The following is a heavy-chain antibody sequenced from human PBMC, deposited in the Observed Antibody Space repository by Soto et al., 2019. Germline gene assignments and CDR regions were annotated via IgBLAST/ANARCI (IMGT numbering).Heavy chain of an antibody. D-gene: IGHD3-22*01. CDR3: AREDYYDSSGYLPVRYYFGMDV. V-gene: IGHV1-18*01. CDR1: GYTFINSG. CDR2: IGAYNGHT. J-gene: IGHJ6*02. Sequence: ASVKVSCKASGYTFINSGSSWVRQAPGQGLEWMGWIGAYNGHTKYAQKLQGRVTMTTDTSTSTAYMELRSLKSDDTAVYYCAREDYYDSSGYLPVRYYFGMDVWGQGTTVTVSS.